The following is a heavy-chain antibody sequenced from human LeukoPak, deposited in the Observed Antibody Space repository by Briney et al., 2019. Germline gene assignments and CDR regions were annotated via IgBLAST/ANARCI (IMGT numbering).Heavy chain of an antibody. D-gene: IGHD6-19*01. CDR2: IRYDGSNK. CDR3: ARDLGYSSGPNY. J-gene: IGHJ4*02. CDR1: GFTFSNYD. Sequence: PGGSLRLSCAASGFTFSNYDMYWVRQAPGKGLEWVAFIRYDGSNKYYADSVKGRFTISRDNSKNMLYLQMNSLKPEDTAVYYCARDLGYSSGPNYWGQGTRVTVSS. V-gene: IGHV3-30*02.